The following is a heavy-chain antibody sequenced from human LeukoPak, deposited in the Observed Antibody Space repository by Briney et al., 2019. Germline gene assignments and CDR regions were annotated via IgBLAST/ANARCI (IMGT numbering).Heavy chain of an antibody. D-gene: IGHD2/OR15-2a*01. J-gene: IGHJ3*02. CDR1: GGSFSGYY. CDR2: INHSGST. CDR3: ARSTVYFDAFDI. V-gene: IGHV4-34*01. Sequence: SETLSLTCAVYGGSFSGYYWSWIRQPPGKGLEWIGEINHSGSTNYNPSLKSRVTISVDTSKNQFSLKLSSVTAADTSVYYCARSTVYFDAFDIWGQGTMVTVSS.